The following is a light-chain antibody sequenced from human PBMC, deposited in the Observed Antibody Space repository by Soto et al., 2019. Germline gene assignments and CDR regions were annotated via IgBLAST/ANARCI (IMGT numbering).Light chain of an antibody. CDR1: SSDVGGYNY. V-gene: IGLV2-11*01. Sequence: QSALTQPRSVSGSPGQSVTISCTGTSSDVGGYNYVSWYQQHPGKAPKLMIYDVSKRPSGVPGRFSGSKSGNTASLTISGLQAEVEADYYCCSYAGSYTYVFGTGTKVTVL. J-gene: IGLJ1*01. CDR2: DVS. CDR3: CSYAGSYTYV.